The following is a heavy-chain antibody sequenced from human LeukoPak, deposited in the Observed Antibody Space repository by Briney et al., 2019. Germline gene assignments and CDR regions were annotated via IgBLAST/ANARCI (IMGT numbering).Heavy chain of an antibody. CDR2: ISYDGSNK. J-gene: IGHJ4*02. V-gene: IGHV3-30*09. Sequence: GGSLRLSCAASGFTFSSYAMSWVRQAPGKGLEWVAVISYDGSNKYYADSVKGRFAISRDNSKNTLYLQMNSLRAEDTAVYYCARAKQLALFGYWGQGTLVTVSS. CDR3: ARAKQLALFGY. CDR1: GFTFSSYA. D-gene: IGHD6-6*01.